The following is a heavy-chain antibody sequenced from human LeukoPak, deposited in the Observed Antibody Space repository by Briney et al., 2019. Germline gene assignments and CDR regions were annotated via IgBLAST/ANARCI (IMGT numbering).Heavy chain of an antibody. CDR2: INHSGST. Sequence: PSGTLSLTCAVSGGSISSSNWWSWVRQPPGKGLEWIGEINHSGSTNYNPSLKSRVTISVDTSKNQFSLKLSSVTAADTAVYYCARRGYVWGSYRPFDYWGQGTLVTVSS. D-gene: IGHD3-16*02. CDR1: GGSISSSNW. V-gene: IGHV4-4*02. CDR3: ARRGYVWGSYRPFDY. J-gene: IGHJ4*02.